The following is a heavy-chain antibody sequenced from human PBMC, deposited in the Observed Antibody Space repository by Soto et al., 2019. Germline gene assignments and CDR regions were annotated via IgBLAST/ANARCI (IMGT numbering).Heavy chain of an antibody. D-gene: IGHD1-1*01. CDR1: GGSISSGGYY. CDR3: ARRYEYYFDY. V-gene: IGHV4-31*03. J-gene: IGHJ4*02. Sequence: SETLSLTCTVSGGSISSGGYYWSWIRQHPGKGLEWIGYIYYSGSTYYNPSLKSRVTISVDTSKNQFSLKLSSVTAADTAVYYCARRYEYYFDYWGQGTLVTVSS. CDR2: IYYSGST.